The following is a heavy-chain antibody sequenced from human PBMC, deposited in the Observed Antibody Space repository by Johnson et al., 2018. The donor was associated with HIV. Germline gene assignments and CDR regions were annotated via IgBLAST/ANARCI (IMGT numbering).Heavy chain of an antibody. CDR3: AREDDGGKLGAFDI. V-gene: IGHV3-30*02. CDR2: IRYDGSNK. Sequence: QVQLVESGGGLVQPGGSLRLSCAASGFTFSSYGMHWVRQAPGKGLEWVAFIRYDGSNKYYAESVKGRFTISRDNSKNTLYLQMNSLSAEDTAVYYWAREDDGGKLGAFDIWGQGTMVTVSS. J-gene: IGHJ3*02. D-gene: IGHD4-23*01. CDR1: GFTFSSYG.